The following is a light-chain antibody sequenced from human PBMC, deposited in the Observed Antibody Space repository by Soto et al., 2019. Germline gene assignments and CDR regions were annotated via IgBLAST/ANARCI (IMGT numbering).Light chain of an antibody. CDR1: SSNIGAGYD. CDR2: GNS. J-gene: IGLJ1*01. V-gene: IGLV1-40*01. Sequence: QSVLTQPPSVSGAPGQRGTISRTGSSSNIGAGYDVKWYQQLPGTAPKLLIYGNSNRPSGVPDRFSGSKSGTSASLAITGLQAEDEADYYCQSYDSSLSYVFGTGTKVTVL. CDR3: QSYDSSLSYV.